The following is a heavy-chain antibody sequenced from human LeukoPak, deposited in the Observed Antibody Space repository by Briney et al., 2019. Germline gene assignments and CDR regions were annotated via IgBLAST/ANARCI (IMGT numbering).Heavy chain of an antibody. CDR1: GYSISSGYY. V-gene: IGHV4-38-2*02. J-gene: IGHJ4*02. CDR2: IYHSGST. CDR3: ARGALGSSRPH. D-gene: IGHD6-6*01. Sequence: SETLSLTCTVSGYSISSGYYWGWIRQPPGKGLEWIGSIYHSGSTYYNPSLKSRVTISVDTSKNQFSLKLSSVTAADTAVYYCARGALGSSRPHWGQGTLVTVSS.